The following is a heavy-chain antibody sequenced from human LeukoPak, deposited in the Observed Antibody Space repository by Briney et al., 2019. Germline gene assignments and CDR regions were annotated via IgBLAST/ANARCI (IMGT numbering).Heavy chain of an antibody. CDR3: ASRPESEAYFDY. CDR2: IYYSGNT. V-gene: IGHV4-30-4*01. Sequence: SETLSLTCTVSGGSISSGDYYWSWIRQPPGRCLEFIGYIYYSGNTYYNPSLKSRVTIPVDTSKNQFSLKLSSVTAADTAVYYCASRPESEAYFDYWGQGTLVTVSS. CDR1: GGSISSGDYY. J-gene: IGHJ4*02.